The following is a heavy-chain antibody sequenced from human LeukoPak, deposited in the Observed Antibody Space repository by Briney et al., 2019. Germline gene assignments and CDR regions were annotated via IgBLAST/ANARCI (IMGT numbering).Heavy chain of an antibody. J-gene: IGHJ4*02. Sequence: PSETLSLTCTVCGGCISSHYWSWIRQPPGKGLEWIGYIYYSGSTNYNPSLKSRVTISVDTSKNQFSLKLSSVTAADTAVYYCASSFSGYSQVDYWGQGTLVTVSS. V-gene: IGHV4-59*08. CDR3: ASSFSGYSQVDY. CDR2: IYYSGST. D-gene: IGHD3-22*01. CDR1: GGCISSHY.